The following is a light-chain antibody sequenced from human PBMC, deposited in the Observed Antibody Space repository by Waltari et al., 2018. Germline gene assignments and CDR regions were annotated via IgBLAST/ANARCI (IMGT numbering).Light chain of an antibody. CDR1: SSDVVAYHY. CDR3: CSYTDRSTMV. V-gene: IGLV2-8*01. J-gene: IGLJ3*02. CDR2: EVT. Sequence: SALTQPPSASGPPGQSVSISCTGTSSDVVAYHYVSWYQQHPGKAPRLMIYEVTKRPSGVPDRFSGSKSGNTASLTVSGLQTEDEADYYCCSYTDRSTMVFGAGTKLTVL.